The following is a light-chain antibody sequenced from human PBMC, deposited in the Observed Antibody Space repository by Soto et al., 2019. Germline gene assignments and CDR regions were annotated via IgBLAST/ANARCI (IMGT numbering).Light chain of an antibody. CDR3: QQYGGSPQT. V-gene: IGKV3-20*01. Sequence: EIVLTQSPGTLSLSPGERATLSCRASQSVSNYLAWYQQKPGQAPRLLIYGASRRATVIPDRFSGSGSGTDFTLTISRLEPEDFAVYSCQQYGGSPQTFGQGTNVEIK. CDR1: QSVSNY. J-gene: IGKJ1*01. CDR2: GAS.